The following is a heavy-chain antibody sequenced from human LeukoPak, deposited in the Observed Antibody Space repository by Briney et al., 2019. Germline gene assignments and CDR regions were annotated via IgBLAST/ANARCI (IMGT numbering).Heavy chain of an antibody. J-gene: IGHJ5*02. CDR3: AREVQLRFLEWLPSPNWFDP. V-gene: IGHV1-2*02. CDR2: INPNSGGT. Sequence: ASVKVSCKASGYTFTGYYMHWVRQAPGQGLEWMGWINPNSGGTNYAQKFQDRVTMTRDTSISTAYMELSRLRSDDTAVYYCAREVQLRFLEWLPSPNWFDPWGQGTLVTVSS. D-gene: IGHD3-3*01. CDR1: GYTFTGYY.